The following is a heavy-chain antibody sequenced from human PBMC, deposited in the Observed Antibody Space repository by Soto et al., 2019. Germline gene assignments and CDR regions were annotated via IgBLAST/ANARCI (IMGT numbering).Heavy chain of an antibody. J-gene: IGHJ3*01. CDR1: GYTFRDNY. Sequence: QVQLVQSGAEVKKPGASVMVSCKASGYTFRDNYLPWWRQAPGQGLGWMGWVTPSTGGTNYAQKFRGRVTMTSDTSTSTAYMELSSLRSDDTAVYYCARDLHTDWYTAFAFWGQGTLVAVSS. CDR3: ARDLHTDWYTAFAF. V-gene: IGHV1-2*02. CDR2: VTPSTGGT. D-gene: IGHD3-9*01.